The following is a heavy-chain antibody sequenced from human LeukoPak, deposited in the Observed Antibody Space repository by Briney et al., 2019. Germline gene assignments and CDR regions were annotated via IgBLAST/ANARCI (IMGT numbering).Heavy chain of an antibody. Sequence: SETLSLTCTVSGGSLSSYYWSWIRQPPGKGLEWSGYIYYSGSTNYNPSLKSRVAISVDTSKNEFSLKLTSVTAADTAVYYCARDVGSCYGFGCWFDPWGQGTLVTVSS. CDR1: GGSLSSYY. CDR2: IYYSGST. J-gene: IGHJ5*02. V-gene: IGHV4-59*12. D-gene: IGHD2-2*01. CDR3: ARDVGSCYGFGCWFDP.